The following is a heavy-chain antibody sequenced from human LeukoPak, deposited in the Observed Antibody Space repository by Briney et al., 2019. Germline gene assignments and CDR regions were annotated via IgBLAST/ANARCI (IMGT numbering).Heavy chain of an antibody. J-gene: IGHJ4*02. CDR2: ISAYNGNT. CDR3: AGAAVAGQNDY. Sequence: GVSVKVSCKASGYTFTSYGISWVRQGPGQGLEWMGWISAYNGNTNYAQKLQGRVTMTTDTSTSTAYMELRSLRSDDTAVCYCAGAAVAGQNDYWGQGTLVTVSS. CDR1: GYTFTSYG. D-gene: IGHD6-19*01. V-gene: IGHV1-18*01.